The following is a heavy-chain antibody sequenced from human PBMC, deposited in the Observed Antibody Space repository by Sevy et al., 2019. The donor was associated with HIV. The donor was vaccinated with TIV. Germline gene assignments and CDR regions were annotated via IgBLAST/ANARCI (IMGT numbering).Heavy chain of an antibody. CDR3: ARAAGAVAGFTDDAFDI. Sequence: GGSLRLSCAASGFTFSSYSMNWVRQAPGMGLEWVSSISSSSSYIYYADSVKGRFTISRDNAKNSLYLQMNSLRAEDTAVYYCARAAGAVAGFTDDAFDIWGQGTMVTVSS. J-gene: IGHJ3*02. D-gene: IGHD6-19*01. CDR2: ISSSSSYI. V-gene: IGHV3-21*01. CDR1: GFTFSSYS.